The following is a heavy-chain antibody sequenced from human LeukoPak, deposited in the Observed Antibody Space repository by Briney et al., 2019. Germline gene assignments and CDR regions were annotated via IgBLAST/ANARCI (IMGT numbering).Heavy chain of an antibody. D-gene: IGHD5-24*01. Sequence: GGSLRLSCAASGFIFSTYWMSWVRLAPGKGLECVANINQDGSETFYVDSVKGRFTISRDNGKNSMFEQMDSLRAEDTAGYYCVRGFDGYFGFDLWGQGTMVTVSS. CDR3: VRGFDGYFGFDL. CDR1: GFIFSTYW. V-gene: IGHV3-7*05. J-gene: IGHJ3*01. CDR2: INQDGSET.